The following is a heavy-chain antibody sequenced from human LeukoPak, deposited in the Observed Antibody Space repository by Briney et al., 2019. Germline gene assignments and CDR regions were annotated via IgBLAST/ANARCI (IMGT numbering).Heavy chain of an antibody. CDR1: GGTFSSYT. CDR2: IIPILGIA. D-gene: IGHD1-1*01. V-gene: IGHV1-69*04. Sequence: SVKVSCKASGGTFSSYTISWVRQAPGQGLEWMGRIIPILGIANYAQKFEGRVTITADKSTSTAYMELSRLRSEDTAVYYCARDLGAPTGTTDSYYYYMDVWGKGTTVTVSS. J-gene: IGHJ6*03. CDR3: ARDLGAPTGTTDSYYYYMDV.